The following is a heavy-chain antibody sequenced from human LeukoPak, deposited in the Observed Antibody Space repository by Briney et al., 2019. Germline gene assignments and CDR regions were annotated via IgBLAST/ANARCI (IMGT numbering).Heavy chain of an antibody. CDR3: ARGSDTRGFDY. CDR1: GYSISSGYY. Sequence: ASETLSLTCTVSGYSISSGYYWGWIRQPPGKGLEWIGSIYHSGSTYYNPSLKSRVTISVDTSKNQFSLKLSSVTAADTAVYYCARGSDTRGFDYWGQGTLVTVSS. D-gene: IGHD3-10*01. J-gene: IGHJ4*02. CDR2: IYHSGST. V-gene: IGHV4-38-2*02.